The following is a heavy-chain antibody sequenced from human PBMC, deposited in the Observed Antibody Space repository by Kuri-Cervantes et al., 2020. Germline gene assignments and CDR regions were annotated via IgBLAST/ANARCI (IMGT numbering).Heavy chain of an antibody. Sequence: SVKVSCKASGGTFSSYAISWVRQAPGQGLEWMGGIIPIFGTANYAQKFQGRVTITADESTSTAYMELNSLRSEDTAVYYCARGVEQQSGGFDQDYYYYGMDVWGQGTTVTVSS. D-gene: IGHD6-13*01. J-gene: IGHJ6*02. CDR3: ARGVEQQSGGFDQDYYYYGMDV. CDR1: GGTFSSYA. V-gene: IGHV1-69*13. CDR2: IIPIFGTA.